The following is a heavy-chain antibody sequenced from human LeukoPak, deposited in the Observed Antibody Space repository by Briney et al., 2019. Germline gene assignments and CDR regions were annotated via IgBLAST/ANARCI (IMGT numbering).Heavy chain of an antibody. CDR1: GFTFSSYA. CDR3: ARGGGWYNY. J-gene: IGHJ4*02. CDR2: ISSSTNYI. Sequence: PGGSLRLSCAASGFTFSSYAMNWVRQAPGKGLEWVSYISSSTNYIYYADSVKGRFTISRDNAKNSLYLQMNSLRAEDTAVYSGARGGGWYNYGGQATLVPVP. D-gene: IGHD6-19*01. V-gene: IGHV3-21*01.